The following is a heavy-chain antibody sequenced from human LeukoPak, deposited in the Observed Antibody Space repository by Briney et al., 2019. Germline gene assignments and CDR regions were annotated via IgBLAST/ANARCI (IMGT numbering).Heavy chain of an antibody. CDR2: VLYDGTNQ. Sequence: GGSLRLSCAASGFTFSNYAMHWVRQAPGKGLEWVTVVLYDGTNQYYADSVKGRFTISRDNPRNTLYLQMNSLKVEDTAVYYCARDFRDYRDYVAYFDSWGQGTLVTVSS. D-gene: IGHD4-17*01. V-gene: IGHV3-30-3*01. CDR1: GFTFSNYA. CDR3: ARDFRDYRDYVAYFDS. J-gene: IGHJ4*02.